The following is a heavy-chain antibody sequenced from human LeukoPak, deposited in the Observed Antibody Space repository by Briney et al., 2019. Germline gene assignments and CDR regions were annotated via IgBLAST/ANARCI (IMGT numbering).Heavy chain of an antibody. CDR3: ATVTGFDY. Sequence: GGSQRLSCAASGFTFSSYGMHWGRQAPGKGLEWVAFIRYDGSNKYYADSVKGRFTISRDNSKNTLYLQMNSLRAEDTAVYYCATVTGFDYWGQGTLVTVSS. CDR1: GFTFSSYG. V-gene: IGHV3-30*02. CDR2: IRYDGSNK. D-gene: IGHD2-21*02. J-gene: IGHJ4*02.